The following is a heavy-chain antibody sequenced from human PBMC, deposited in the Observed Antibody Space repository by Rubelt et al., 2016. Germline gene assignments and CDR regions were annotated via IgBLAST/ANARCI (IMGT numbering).Heavy chain of an antibody. D-gene: IGHD6-19*01. CDR2: IYYSGST. Sequence: QVQLQESGPGLVKPSETLSLTCTVSGGSISSYYWSWIRQPPGKGLEWIGYIYYSGSTNYNPSLKSRVTISVDTSKNQFSLKLSSVTAADTAVYYCARVPGIAVAGGIFDYWGQGTLVTVSS. CDR1: GGSISSYY. CDR3: ARVPGIAVAGGIFDY. V-gene: IGHV4-59*01. J-gene: IGHJ4*02.